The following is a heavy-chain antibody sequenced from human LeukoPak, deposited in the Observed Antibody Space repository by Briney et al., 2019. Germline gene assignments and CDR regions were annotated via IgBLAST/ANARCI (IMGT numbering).Heavy chain of an antibody. J-gene: IGHJ5*02. Sequence: ASVKVSCKASGYTFTSYYMHWVRQAPGQGLEWMGIINPSGGSTSYAQKFQGRVTMTRDTSTSTVYMELSSLRSEDTAVYYCVGCSSISCYNNWFDPWGQGTLVTVSS. CDR1: GYTFTSYY. CDR3: VGCSSISCYNNWFDP. D-gene: IGHD2-2*02. CDR2: INPSGGST. V-gene: IGHV1-46*01.